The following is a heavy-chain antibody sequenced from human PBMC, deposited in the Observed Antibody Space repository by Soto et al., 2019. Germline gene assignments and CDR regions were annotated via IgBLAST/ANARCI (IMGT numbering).Heavy chain of an antibody. CDR2: IKQDGSER. CDR3: ARLRRLAD. J-gene: IGHJ4*02. V-gene: IGHV3-7*05. Sequence: EVQLVESGGDLVQPGGSLRLSCAASGFIFSSYWMSWVRQAPWKGLEWVANIKQDGSERNYLDSVKGRFTISRDNAKNSLYLLMDSLRAEDTGVYYCARLRRLADWGQGTLVTVSS. D-gene: IGHD6-25*01. CDR1: GFIFSSYW.